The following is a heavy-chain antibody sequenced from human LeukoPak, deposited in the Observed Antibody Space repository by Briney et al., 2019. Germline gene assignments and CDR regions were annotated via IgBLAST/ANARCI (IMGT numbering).Heavy chain of an antibody. CDR3: VIPGPLDY. J-gene: IGHJ4*02. D-gene: IGHD3-16*01. CDR1: GGSISSSSYY. CDR2: IYYSGST. Sequence: PSETLSLTCTVSGGSISSSSYYWGWIRQPPGKGLEWIGSIYYSGSTYYNPSLKSRVTIPVDTSKNQFSLKLSSVTAADTAVYYCVIPGPLDYWAREPWSPSPQ. V-gene: IGHV4-39*01.